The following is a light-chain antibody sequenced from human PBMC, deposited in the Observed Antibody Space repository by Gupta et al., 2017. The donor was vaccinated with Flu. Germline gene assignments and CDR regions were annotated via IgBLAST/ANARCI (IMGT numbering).Light chain of an antibody. CDR1: QTVSSY. J-gene: IGKJ4*01. Sequence: EIVLTQSPVTLSLSPRERATLSCRASQTVSSYLAWYQQKPGQAPRLLIYEASNRATGIPPRFSGSGSGKDFTLTISSLEPEDSAVYYCQQRTNWSLTFGGGTKVEIK. V-gene: IGKV3-11*01. CDR3: QQRTNWSLT. CDR2: EAS.